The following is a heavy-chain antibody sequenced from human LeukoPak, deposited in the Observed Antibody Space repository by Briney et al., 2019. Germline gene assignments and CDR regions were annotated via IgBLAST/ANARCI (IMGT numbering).Heavy chain of an antibody. CDR1: GGSFSGYY. CDR2: INHSGST. CDR3: ARVRIAAAGTAYYYYGMDV. D-gene: IGHD6-13*01. V-gene: IGHV4-34*01. J-gene: IGHJ6*02. Sequence: PSETLSLTCAVYGGSFSGYYWSWIRQPPGKGLEWIGEINHSGSTNYNPSPKSRVTISVDTSKNQFSLKLSSVTAADTAVYYCARVRIAAAGTAYYYYGMDVWGQGTTVTVSS.